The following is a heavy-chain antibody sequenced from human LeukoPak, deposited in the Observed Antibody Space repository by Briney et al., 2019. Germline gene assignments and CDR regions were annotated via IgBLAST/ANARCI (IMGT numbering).Heavy chain of an antibody. Sequence: GGSLRLSCAASGFTFDDYAMHWVRQAPGKGLEWVSGISWNSGSIGYADSVKGRFTISRDNAKNSLYLQMNSLRAEDTAVYYCASGPVILPLWGQGTLVTVSS. CDR1: GFTFDDYA. V-gene: IGHV3-9*01. J-gene: IGHJ4*02. D-gene: IGHD3/OR15-3a*01. CDR3: ASGPVILPL. CDR2: ISWNSGSI.